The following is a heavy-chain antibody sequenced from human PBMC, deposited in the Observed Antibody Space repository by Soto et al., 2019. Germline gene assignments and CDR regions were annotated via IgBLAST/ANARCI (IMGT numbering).Heavy chain of an antibody. Sequence: EVQLLESGGGLVQPGGSLRLSCAASGFTFSSYAMSWVRQAPGKGLEWVSAISGSGGGTYYADSGKGRFTISRYNSKNRLYRELNSLRAEDTGVYDCAKVIGYNSGWDSNCYFGLWGRGTLVTVSS. CDR1: GFTFSSYA. V-gene: IGHV3-23*01. CDR2: ISGSGGGT. J-gene: IGHJ2*01. D-gene: IGHD6-25*01. CDR3: AKVIGYNSGWDSNCYFGL.